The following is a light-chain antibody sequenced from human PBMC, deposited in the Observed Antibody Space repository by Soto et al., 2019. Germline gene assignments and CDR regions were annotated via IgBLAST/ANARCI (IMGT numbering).Light chain of an antibody. V-gene: IGKV3-20*01. CDR2: GAS. CDR3: QQYGSSRET. CDR1: QSVSSSY. Sequence: EIVLTQSPGTLSLSPGERATLSCRASQSVSSSYLAWCQQKPGQAPRLLIYGASSRATGIPDRFSGSGSGTDFTLTISRLEPEDFAVYYCQQYGSSRETFGQGTKVDIK. J-gene: IGKJ1*01.